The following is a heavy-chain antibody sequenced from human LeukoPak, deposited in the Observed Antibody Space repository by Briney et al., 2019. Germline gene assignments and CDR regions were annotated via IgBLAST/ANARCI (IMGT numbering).Heavy chain of an antibody. V-gene: IGHV3-53*01. CDR1: GFTVSSNY. Sequence: GGSLRLSCAASGFTVSSNYMSWVRQAPGKGLEWVSVIYTGGSTYYADSVKGRFTISRDNSKNTLYLQMNSLRAEDTAVYYCAKDEYYYGSGSYATDYWGQGTLVTVSS. D-gene: IGHD3-10*01. CDR2: IYTGGST. J-gene: IGHJ4*02. CDR3: AKDEYYYGSGSYATDY.